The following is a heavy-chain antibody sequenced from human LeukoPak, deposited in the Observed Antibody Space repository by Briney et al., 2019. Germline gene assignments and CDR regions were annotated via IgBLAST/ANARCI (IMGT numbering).Heavy chain of an antibody. CDR3: ARDYDYTGRSASDI. CDR2: INLNSGAT. Sequence: ASVKVSCKASGYTFTGYYMHWVRQAPGQGLEWMGRINLNSGATNYAQNFQGRVTMTRDMSITTAYMELSRLTFDDTAVYYCARDYDYTGRSASDIWGQGTMVTVSS. J-gene: IGHJ3*02. V-gene: IGHV1-2*06. CDR1: GYTFTGYY. D-gene: IGHD3-3*01.